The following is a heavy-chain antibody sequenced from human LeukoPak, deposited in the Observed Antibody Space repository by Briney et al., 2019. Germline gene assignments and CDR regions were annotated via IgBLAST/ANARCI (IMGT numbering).Heavy chain of an antibody. D-gene: IGHD2-8*01. Sequence: ASVKVSCKASGYTFTDYYMHWVRQAPGQGLEWMGWIIPNSGGTNYAQSFHGRVTMTRDTSISTVYMELSRLRSDDTAVYYCVRDGIMVYAMVDFWGQGTLVTVSS. J-gene: IGHJ4*02. V-gene: IGHV1-2*02. CDR2: IIPNSGGT. CDR1: GYTFTDYY. CDR3: VRDGIMVYAMVDF.